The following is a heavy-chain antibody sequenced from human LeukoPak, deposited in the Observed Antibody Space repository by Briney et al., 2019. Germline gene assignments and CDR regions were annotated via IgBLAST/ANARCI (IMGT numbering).Heavy chain of an antibody. CDR2: IYYSGST. Sequence: SETLSLTCTVSGGSISSYHWSWIRQPPGKGLEWIGYIYYSGSTNYNPSLKSRVTISVDTSKNQFSLKLSSVTAADTAVYYCARPRRGTAYFFDYWGQGTLVTVSS. V-gene: IGHV4-59*08. D-gene: IGHD5-18*01. CDR1: GGSISSYH. J-gene: IGHJ4*02. CDR3: ARPRRGTAYFFDY.